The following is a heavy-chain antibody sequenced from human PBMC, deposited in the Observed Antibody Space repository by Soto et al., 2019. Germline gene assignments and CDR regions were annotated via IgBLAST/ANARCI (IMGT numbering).Heavy chain of an antibody. J-gene: IGHJ6*02. CDR2: IYFSGST. CDR3: ARDYYDSTGYHYYYSGMDV. V-gene: IGHV4-31*03. CDR1: GGSISSSGYY. D-gene: IGHD3-22*01. Sequence: PSETLSLTCTVSGGSISSSGYYWSWVRQHPGKGLEWIGYIYFSGSTNYNPSLKSRVTISVDTSMNQFSLKLSSVTAADTAVYYCARDYYDSTGYHYYYSGMDVWGQGTTVTVSS.